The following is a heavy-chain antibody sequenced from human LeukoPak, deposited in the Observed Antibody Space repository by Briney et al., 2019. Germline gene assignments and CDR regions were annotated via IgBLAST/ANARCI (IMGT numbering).Heavy chain of an antibody. Sequence: GGSLRLSCAASGFTFTSYSMSWVRQAPGKGLEWVSGTSDRGDYTYYADSVKGRFTISRDNSKSTLYLQMNSLRAEDTALYFCAKKAQYNGNYPLDYWGQGTLVTVSS. CDR3: AKKAQYNGNYPLDY. CDR1: GFTFTSYS. CDR2: TSDRGDYT. J-gene: IGHJ4*02. D-gene: IGHD1-26*01. V-gene: IGHV3-23*01.